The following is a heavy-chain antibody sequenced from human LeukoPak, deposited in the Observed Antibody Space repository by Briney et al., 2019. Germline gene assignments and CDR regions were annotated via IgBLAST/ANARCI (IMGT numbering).Heavy chain of an antibody. Sequence: PLASVKVSCKASGYTFTGYYMHWVRQAPGQGLEWMGWINPNSGGTNYAQKFQGRVTMTRDTSISTAYMELSRLRSDDTAVYYCARTSSSWPLEPLDYWGQGTLVTVSS. CDR1: GYTFTGYY. J-gene: IGHJ4*02. D-gene: IGHD6-13*01. CDR3: ARTSSSWPLEPLDY. V-gene: IGHV1-2*02. CDR2: INPNSGGT.